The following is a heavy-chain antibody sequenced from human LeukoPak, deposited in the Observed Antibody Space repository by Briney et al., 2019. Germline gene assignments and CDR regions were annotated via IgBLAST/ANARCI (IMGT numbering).Heavy chain of an antibody. Sequence: GGSLRLSCAASGFTFSSYEMNWVRQAPGKGLEWVSYISSSGSTIYYADSAKGRFTISRDNAKNSLYLQMNSLRAEDTAVYYCARVGDFTVTPDYWGQGTLVTVSS. V-gene: IGHV3-48*03. CDR1: GFTFSSYE. J-gene: IGHJ4*02. CDR2: ISSSGSTI. D-gene: IGHD4-17*01. CDR3: ARVGDFTVTPDY.